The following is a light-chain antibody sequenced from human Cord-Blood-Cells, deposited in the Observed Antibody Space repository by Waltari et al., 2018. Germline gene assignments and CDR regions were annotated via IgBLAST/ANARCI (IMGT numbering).Light chain of an antibody. J-gene: IGKJ2*01. CDR1: QSISSY. CDR2: AAS. Sequence: IQITQYPSSLSASVGDRVTITCRASQSISSYLNWYQQKPGKAPKLLIYAASSLQSGVPSRFSGSGSGTDVTLTISSLQPEDFATYYCQQSYSTPYTFGQGTKLEIK. V-gene: IGKV1-39*01. CDR3: QQSYSTPYT.